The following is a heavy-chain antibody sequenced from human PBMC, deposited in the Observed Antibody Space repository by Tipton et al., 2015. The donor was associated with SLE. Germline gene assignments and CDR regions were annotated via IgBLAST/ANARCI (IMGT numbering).Heavy chain of an antibody. CDR3: ARAPGKSYALDY. V-gene: IGHV4-61*09. D-gene: IGHD2-2*01. Sequence: TLSLTCSVSGGSVNSGNYYWTWIRQPAGRRLEWIGHIFTTGNTNYNPSLRSRVTISADTSKNQFFLNLSSVTAADTAVYYCARAPGKSYALDYWGQGTLVTVSS. J-gene: IGHJ4*02. CDR1: GGSVNSGNYY. CDR2: IFTTGNT.